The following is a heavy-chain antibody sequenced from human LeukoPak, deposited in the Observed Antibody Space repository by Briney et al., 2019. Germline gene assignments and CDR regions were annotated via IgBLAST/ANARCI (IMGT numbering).Heavy chain of an antibody. CDR3: ARDPGYSSGWYSLDYFDY. CDR1: GGTFSSYA. Sequence: ASVKVSCKASGGTFSSYAISWVRQAPGQGLEWMGGIIPIFGTANYAQKFQGRVTITTDESTGTAYMELSSLRSEDTAVYYCARDPGYSSGWYSLDYFDYWGQGTLVTVSS. V-gene: IGHV1-69*05. D-gene: IGHD6-19*01. CDR2: IIPIFGTA. J-gene: IGHJ4*02.